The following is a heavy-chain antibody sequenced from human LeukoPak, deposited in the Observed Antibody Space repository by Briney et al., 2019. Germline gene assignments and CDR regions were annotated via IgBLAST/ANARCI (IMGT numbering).Heavy chain of an antibody. CDR3: ARHLSSGWLFDY. J-gene: IGHJ4*02. V-gene: IGHV1-69*06. Sequence: SVKVSCKASGGTFSSYAISWVRQPPGQGLGWVGGIIPIFGTANYAQKFQGRVTITADKSTSTAYMELSSLRSEDTAVYYCARHLSSGWLFDYWGQGTLVTVSS. CDR2: IIPIFGTA. D-gene: IGHD6-19*01. CDR1: GGTFSSYA.